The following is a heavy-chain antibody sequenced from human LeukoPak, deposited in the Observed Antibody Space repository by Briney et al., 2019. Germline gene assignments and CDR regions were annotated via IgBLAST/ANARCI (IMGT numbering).Heavy chain of an antibody. V-gene: IGHV3-21*01. CDR3: ARPGITGTMGYGAFDI. J-gene: IGHJ3*02. Sequence: GGSLRLSCAASGFTFSSYSINWVRQAPGKGQEWVSSIDSSSSYIYYADSVKGRFTISRDNAKNSLFLQMNSLRVEDTAVYYCARPGITGTMGYGAFDIWGQGTRVTVSS. D-gene: IGHD1-7*01. CDR1: GFTFSSYS. CDR2: IDSSSSYI.